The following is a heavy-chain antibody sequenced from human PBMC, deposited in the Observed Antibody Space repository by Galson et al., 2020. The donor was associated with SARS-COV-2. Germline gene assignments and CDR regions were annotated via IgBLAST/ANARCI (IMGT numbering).Heavy chain of an antibody. CDR3: AYGVVAGTGY. D-gene: IGHD6-19*01. Sequence: SQTLSLTCTVSGGSISSGSYYWSWIRQPAGKGLEWIGRIYTSGSTNYNPSLQSRVTISIDKSKNQFSLELTSVTAADTAVYFCAYGVVAGTGYWGQGILVTVSS. CDR1: GGSISSGSYY. CDR2: IYTSGST. J-gene: IGHJ4*02. V-gene: IGHV4-61*02.